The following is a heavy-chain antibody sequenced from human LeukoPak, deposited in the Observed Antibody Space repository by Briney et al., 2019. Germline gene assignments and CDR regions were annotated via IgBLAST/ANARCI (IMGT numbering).Heavy chain of an antibody. CDR2: INHSGST. CDR1: GGSFSGYY. Sequence: SETLSLTCAVYGGSFSGYYWSWIRQPPGKGLEWIGEINHSGSTNYNPSLKSRVTISVDTSKNQFSLKLSSVTAADTAVYYCARFTPDTAMVFDYWGQGTLVTVSS. CDR3: ARFTPDTAMVFDY. J-gene: IGHJ4*02. V-gene: IGHV4-34*01. D-gene: IGHD5-18*01.